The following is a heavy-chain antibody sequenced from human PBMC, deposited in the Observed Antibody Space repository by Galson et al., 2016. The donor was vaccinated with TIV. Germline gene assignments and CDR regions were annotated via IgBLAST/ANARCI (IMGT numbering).Heavy chain of an antibody. J-gene: IGHJ6*03. V-gene: IGHV1-69*05. D-gene: IGHD1-26*01. Sequence: SVKVSCKASGGTLISYAVSWVRQAPGQGLEWMGEINRIFGTVNYAQKFQGRVTITTDESTSAAYMELSSLRSEDTAGYYCARACGSYSCYLEVWGKGTTVTVSS. CDR3: ARACGSYSCYLEV. CDR1: GGTLISYA. CDR2: INRIFGTV.